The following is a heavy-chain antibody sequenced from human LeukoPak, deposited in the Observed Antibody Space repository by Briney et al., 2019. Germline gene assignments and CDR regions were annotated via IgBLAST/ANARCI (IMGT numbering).Heavy chain of an antibody. CDR1: GGTFSSYA. Sequence: ASVKVSCKASGGTFSSYAISWVRQAPGQGLEWMGGIIPIFGTANYAQKFQGRVTITADESTSTAYMEPSSLRSEDTAVYYCARGKSCDGGSCYRHYYYYGMDVWGQGTTVTVSS. CDR2: IIPIFGTA. D-gene: IGHD2-15*01. J-gene: IGHJ6*02. V-gene: IGHV1-69*13. CDR3: ARGKSCDGGSCYRHYYYYGMDV.